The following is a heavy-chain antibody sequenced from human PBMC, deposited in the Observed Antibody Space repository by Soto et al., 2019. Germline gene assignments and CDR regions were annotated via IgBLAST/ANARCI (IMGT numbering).Heavy chain of an antibody. D-gene: IGHD3-22*01. CDR3: ARGVYYYDSSGYLLYGMDV. CDR2: IIPILGIA. Sequence: QVQLVQSGAEVKKPGSSVKVSSKASGGTFSSYTISWVRQAPGQGLEWMGRIIPILGIANYAQKFQGRVTITADKSTSTAYMERSSLRSEDTAVYYCARGVYYYDSSGYLLYGMDVWGQGTTVTVSS. CDR1: GGTFSSYT. V-gene: IGHV1-69*02. J-gene: IGHJ6*02.